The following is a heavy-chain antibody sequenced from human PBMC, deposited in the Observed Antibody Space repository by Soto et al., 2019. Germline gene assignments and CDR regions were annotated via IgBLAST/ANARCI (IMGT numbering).Heavy chain of an antibody. Sequence: GASVKVSCKASGGTFSSYAISWVRQAPGQGLEWMGGIIPIFGTANYAQKFQGRVTITADESTSTAYMELSSLRSEDTAVSYCARYYDSSGYYYAFGYYYYGMDVWGQGTTVTVSS. CDR2: IIPIFGTA. V-gene: IGHV1-69*13. CDR1: GGTFSSYA. J-gene: IGHJ6*02. CDR3: ARYYDSSGYYYAFGYYYYGMDV. D-gene: IGHD3-22*01.